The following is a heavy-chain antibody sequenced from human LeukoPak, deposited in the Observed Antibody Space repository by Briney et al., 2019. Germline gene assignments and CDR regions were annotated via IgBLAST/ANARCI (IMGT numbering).Heavy chain of an antibody. CDR2: IIHSGST. V-gene: IGHV4-34*12. D-gene: IGHD4-17*01. Sequence: SETLSLTCAVYGGSFSGYYWSWIRQPPGKGLEWIGEIIHSGSTNYNPSLKSRVTISVDTSKNQFSLKLSSVTAADTAVYYCASRSVRVDYWGQGTLVTVPS. CDR1: GGSFSGYY. CDR3: ASRSVRVDY. J-gene: IGHJ4*02.